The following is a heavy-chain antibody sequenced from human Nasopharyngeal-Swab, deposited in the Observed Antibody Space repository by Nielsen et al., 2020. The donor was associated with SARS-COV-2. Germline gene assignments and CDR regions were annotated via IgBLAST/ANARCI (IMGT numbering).Heavy chain of an antibody. CDR1: GFTFSSYG. V-gene: IGHV3-30*18. CDR2: ISYDGSNK. J-gene: IGHJ4*02. D-gene: IGHD6-19*01. Sequence: GGSLRLSCAASGFTFSSYGMHWVRQAPGKGLEWVAVISYDGSNKYCADSVKGRFTISRDNSKNTLYLQMNSLRAEDTAVYYCAKDPKTYSSGWFPGYWGQGTLVTVSS. CDR3: AKDPKTYSSGWFPGY.